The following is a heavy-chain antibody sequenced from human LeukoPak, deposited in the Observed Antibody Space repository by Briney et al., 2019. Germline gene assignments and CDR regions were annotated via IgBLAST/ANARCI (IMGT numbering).Heavy chain of an antibody. CDR1: GFTFDDYA. V-gene: IGHV3-20*04. D-gene: IGHD6-13*01. CDR2: INWNGGST. CDR3: ARGTLKAAATDFDY. J-gene: IGHJ4*02. Sequence: GGSLRLSGAASGFTFDDYAMSWVRQAPGKGLEWVSGINWNGGSTGYADSVKGRFTISRDNAKNSLYLQMNSLRSEDTALYYCARGTLKAAATDFDYWGQGTLVTVSS.